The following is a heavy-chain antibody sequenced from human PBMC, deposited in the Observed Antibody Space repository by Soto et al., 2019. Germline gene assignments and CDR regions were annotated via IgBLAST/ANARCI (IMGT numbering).Heavy chain of an antibody. CDR1: GYSFVSYW. D-gene: IGHD2-21*01. CDR2: IYPRDSDT. Sequence: GESLKISCKGSGYSFVSYWIGWVRQMPGKGLEWMGIIYPRDSDTRNSPPFQGEVTTSADKSITTVYLQWSSLKASDTAMYYCAITDGYEIEYWGQGTLVTVSS. V-gene: IGHV5-51*01. CDR3: AITDGYEIEY. J-gene: IGHJ4*02.